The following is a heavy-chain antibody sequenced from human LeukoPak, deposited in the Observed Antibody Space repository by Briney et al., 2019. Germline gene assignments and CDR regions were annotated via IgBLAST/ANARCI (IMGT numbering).Heavy chain of an antibody. J-gene: IGHJ6*02. V-gene: IGHV4-34*01. CDR3: ARGPLGGHSYGPDYYYYYGMDV. CDR2: INHSGST. CDR1: GGSFSGYY. Sequence: SETLSLTCAVYGGSFSGYYWSWIRQPPGKGLEWIGEINHSGSTNYNPSLKSRVTISVDTSKNQFSLRLSSVTAADTAVYYCARGPLGGHSYGPDYYYYYGMDVWGQGTTVTVSS. D-gene: IGHD5-18*01.